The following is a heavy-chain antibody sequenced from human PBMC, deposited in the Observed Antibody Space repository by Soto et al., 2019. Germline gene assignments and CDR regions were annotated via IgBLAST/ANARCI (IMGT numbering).Heavy chain of an antibody. CDR2: LSSSSSSK. Sequence: PGGSLRLSCAASGFTFSKYRMNWVRQAPGKGLEWVSYLSSSSSSKFYADSVKDRFTISRDNAKSLLYLQMDSLRVEDTAVYYCARDGAMTGVFDYWGPGTVVTVSS. V-gene: IGHV3-21*06. CDR1: GFTFSKYR. J-gene: IGHJ4*02. CDR3: ARDGAMTGVFDY. D-gene: IGHD3-9*01.